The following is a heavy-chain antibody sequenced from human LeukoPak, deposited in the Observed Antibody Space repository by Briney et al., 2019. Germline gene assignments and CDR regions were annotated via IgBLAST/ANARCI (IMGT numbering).Heavy chain of an antibody. Sequence: GESLRLSCVDSGRTCSKTWMSWVRQAPGKGLEWLGRLKSKSDGGTTDYVASVKGRFTISRDDSKDTVYLQMNSLKAEDTAVYYCTTDPRYWGQGTLVTVSS. CDR3: TTDPRY. V-gene: IGHV3-15*01. J-gene: IGHJ4*02. CDR1: GRTCSKTW. CDR2: LKSKSDGGTT.